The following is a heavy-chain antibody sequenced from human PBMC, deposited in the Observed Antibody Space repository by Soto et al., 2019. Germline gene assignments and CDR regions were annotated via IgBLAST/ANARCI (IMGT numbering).Heavy chain of an antibody. Sequence: SETLSLTCTVSGGSISSYYWSWIRQPPGKGLEWIGYIYYSGSTNYNPSLKSRVTISVDTSKNQFSLKLSSVTAADTAVYYCARRHGGNLYSWGQGTLVTVSA. J-gene: IGHJ4*02. V-gene: IGHV4-59*08. D-gene: IGHD2-15*01. CDR2: IYYSGST. CDR1: GGSISSYY. CDR3: ARRHGGNLYS.